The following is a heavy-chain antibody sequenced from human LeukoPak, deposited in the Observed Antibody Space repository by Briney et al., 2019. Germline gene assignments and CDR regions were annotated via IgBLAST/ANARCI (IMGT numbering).Heavy chain of an antibody. J-gene: IGHJ6*04. CDR1: GGSISSGGYY. D-gene: IGHD6-13*01. CDR3: AREGGIAAARPLPMDV. CDR2: IYHSGST. V-gene: IGHV4-30-2*01. Sequence: SQTLSLTCTVSGGSISSGGYYWSWIRQPPGKGLEWIGYIYHSGSTYYNPSLKSRVTISVDRSKNQFSLKLSSVTAADTAVYYCAREGGIAAARPLPMDVWGEGTTVTVSS.